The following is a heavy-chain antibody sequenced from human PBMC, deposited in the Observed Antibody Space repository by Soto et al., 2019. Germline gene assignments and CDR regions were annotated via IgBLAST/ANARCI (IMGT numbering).Heavy chain of an antibody. Sequence: QVQLQESGPGRVKPSQTLSLTCTVSGGSISSGGYYWSWIRQHPGKGLEWIGYIYYSGSTYYNPSRESRVTISVDTSNSQFSPKLNSVPAADTAVYYCASNGYNQFYWYFDLWGRDTLVTVSS. CDR3: ASNGYNQFYWYFDL. D-gene: IGHD5-12*01. CDR2: IYYSGST. J-gene: IGHJ2*01. CDR1: GGSISSGGYY. V-gene: IGHV4-31*03.